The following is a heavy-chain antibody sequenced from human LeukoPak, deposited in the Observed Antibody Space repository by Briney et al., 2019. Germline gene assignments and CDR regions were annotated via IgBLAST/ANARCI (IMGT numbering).Heavy chain of an antibody. CDR2: INHSGST. D-gene: IGHD6-13*01. V-gene: IGHV4-34*01. J-gene: IGHJ6*03. Sequence: SSETLSLTCAVYGGSFSGYYWSWIRQPPGKGLEWIGEINHSGSTNYNPSLKSRVTISVDTSKNQFSLKLSSVTAADTAVYYCARVRAAAGRLYYYYYYMDVWGKGTTVTVSS. CDR1: GGSFSGYY. CDR3: ARVRAAAGRLYYYYYYMDV.